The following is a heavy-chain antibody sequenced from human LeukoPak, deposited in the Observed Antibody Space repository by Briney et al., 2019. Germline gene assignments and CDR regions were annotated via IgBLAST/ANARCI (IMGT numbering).Heavy chain of an antibody. Sequence: ASVKVSCKASGYTFTGYYMHWVRQAPGQGLEWMGWINPNSGGTNYAQKFQGRVTMTRDTSISTAYMELSRLRAEDTAVYYCAKDQGIVGATPYFDYWGQGTLVTVSS. CDR2: INPNSGGT. V-gene: IGHV1-2*02. J-gene: IGHJ4*02. CDR1: GYTFTGYY. CDR3: AKDQGIVGATPYFDY. D-gene: IGHD1-26*01.